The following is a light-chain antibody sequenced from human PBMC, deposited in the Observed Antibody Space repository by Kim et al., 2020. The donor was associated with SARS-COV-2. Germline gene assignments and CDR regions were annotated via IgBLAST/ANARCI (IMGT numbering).Light chain of an antibody. J-gene: IGLJ3*02. Sequence: GNKVTLSCSGGNSNVANYYVSWYQHLPGTAPKLLIYDDNQRPSGISDRFSASKSGTSATLDITGLQAGDEADYYCSTWDTTLSRRVFGGGTQLTVL. CDR2: DDN. CDR3: STWDTTLSRRV. V-gene: IGLV1-51*01. CDR1: NSNVANYY.